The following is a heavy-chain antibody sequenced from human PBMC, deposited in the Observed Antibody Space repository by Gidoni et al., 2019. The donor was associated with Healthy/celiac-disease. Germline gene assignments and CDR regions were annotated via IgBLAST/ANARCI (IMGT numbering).Heavy chain of an antibody. D-gene: IGHD6-6*01. CDR3: ARGYSSSSPKG. J-gene: IGHJ4*02. V-gene: IGHV4-34*01. CDR1: GGSFSGYY. CDR2: INHSGST. Sequence: QVQLQQWGAGLLKPSETLSLTCAVYGGSFSGYYWSWIRQPPGKGLEWIGEINHSGSTNYNPSLKSRVTISVDTSKNQFSLKLSSVTAADTAVYYCARGYSSSSPKGWGQGTLVTVSS.